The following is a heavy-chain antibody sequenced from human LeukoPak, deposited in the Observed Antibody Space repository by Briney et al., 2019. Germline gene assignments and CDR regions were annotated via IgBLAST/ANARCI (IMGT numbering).Heavy chain of an antibody. CDR1: SGSISNYN. D-gene: IGHD6-19*01. J-gene: IGHJ3*02. CDR2: VYYSGST. Sequence: SETLSLTCTVSSGSISNYNWNWIRQPPGKGLEWIGYVYYSGSTDYSPSLKSRVTISVDTSKSQFSLRLSSVTAADTAIYYCARSSSGWNDAFDIWGQGTTVTVSS. V-gene: IGHV4-59*01. CDR3: ARSSSGWNDAFDI.